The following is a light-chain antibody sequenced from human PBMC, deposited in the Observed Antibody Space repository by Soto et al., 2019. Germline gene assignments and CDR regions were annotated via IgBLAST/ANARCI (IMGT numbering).Light chain of an antibody. CDR1: QSVSSN. CDR3: QQYNNWPN. CDR2: GAS. Sequence: EIVMTQSPATLSVSPGERATLSCRASQSVSSNLAWYQQKPGQAPRLLIYGASTRATGIPARFSGSGSGTEFTLTISSLQSEDFAVYYCQQYNNWPNFGQGTKVEIK. V-gene: IGKV3-15*01. J-gene: IGKJ1*01.